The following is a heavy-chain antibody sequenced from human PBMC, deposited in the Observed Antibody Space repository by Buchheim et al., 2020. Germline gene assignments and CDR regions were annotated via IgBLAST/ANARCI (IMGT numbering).Heavy chain of an antibody. CDR3: ARGSLGLVYAYIDY. CDR1: GFTFSSYA. J-gene: IGHJ4*02. CDR2: ISYDGSNK. D-gene: IGHD2-8*01. Sequence: QVQVVESGGGVVQPGRSLRLSCAASGFTFSSYAMHWVRQAPGKGLEWVAVISYDGSNKYYADSVKGRFTISRDNSKNTLYLRMNSLRAEDTAVYFCARGSLGLVYAYIDYWGQGTL. V-gene: IGHV3-30-3*01.